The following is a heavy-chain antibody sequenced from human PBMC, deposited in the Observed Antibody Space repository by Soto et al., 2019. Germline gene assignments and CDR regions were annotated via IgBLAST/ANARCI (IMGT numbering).Heavy chain of an antibody. J-gene: IGHJ5*02. CDR2: IIPIFGTA. CDR1: GGTFSSYA. CDR3: ARDGGDCISTSCYGWFDP. D-gene: IGHD2-2*01. V-gene: IGHV1-69*12. Sequence: QVQLVQSGAEVKKPGSSVKVSCKASGGTFSSYAISWVRQAPGQGLEWMGGIIPIFGTANYAQKFQGRVTMTADESTSTAYMELSSLRSEDTAVYYCARDGGDCISTSCYGWFDPWGQGTLVTVSS.